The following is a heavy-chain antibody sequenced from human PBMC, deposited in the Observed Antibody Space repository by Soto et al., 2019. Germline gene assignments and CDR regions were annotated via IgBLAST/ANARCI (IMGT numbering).Heavy chain of an antibody. J-gene: IGHJ6*02. CDR2: IYSGGST. D-gene: IGHD2-15*01. Sequence: GGSLRLSCAASGFTVSSNYMSWVRQAPGKGLEWVSVIYSGGSTYYADSVKGRFTISRHNSKNTLYLQMNSLRAEDTAVYYCARGFYCSGGSCNYGMDVWGQGTTVTVSS. CDR1: GFTVSSNY. CDR3: ARGFYCSGGSCNYGMDV. V-gene: IGHV3-53*04.